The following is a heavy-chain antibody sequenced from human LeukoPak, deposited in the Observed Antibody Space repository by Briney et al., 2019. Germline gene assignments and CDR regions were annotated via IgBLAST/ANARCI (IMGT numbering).Heavy chain of an antibody. CDR3: ARGSRIVGATKDY. Sequence: GRSLRLSCAASGFTFSSHAMHWVRQAPGKGLEWVAVISYDGSNKYYADSVKGRFTISRDNSKNTLYLQMNSLRAEDTAVYYCARGSRIVGATKDYWGQGTLVTVSS. V-gene: IGHV3-30-3*01. CDR2: ISYDGSNK. D-gene: IGHD1-26*01. CDR1: GFTFSSHA. J-gene: IGHJ4*02.